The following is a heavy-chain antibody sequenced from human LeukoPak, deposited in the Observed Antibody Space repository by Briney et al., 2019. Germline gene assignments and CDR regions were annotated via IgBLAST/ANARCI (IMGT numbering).Heavy chain of an antibody. D-gene: IGHD3-22*01. CDR1: GYPFTGYY. J-gene: IGHJ4*02. CDR3: ARASYYYDSSGYLGY. Sequence: ASVKVSCKASGYPFTGYYMHWVRQAPGQGLDWMGWINPNSGGTNYAQKFQGRVTMTRDTSISTAYMELSRLRSDDTAVYYCARASYYYDSSGYLGYWGQGTLVTVSS. CDR2: INPNSGGT. V-gene: IGHV1-2*02.